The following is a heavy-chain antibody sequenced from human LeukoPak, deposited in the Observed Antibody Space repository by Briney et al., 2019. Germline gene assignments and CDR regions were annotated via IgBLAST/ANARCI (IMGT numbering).Heavy chain of an antibody. CDR3: ASGVQWLVSSIDY. D-gene: IGHD6-19*01. J-gene: IGHJ4*02. V-gene: IGHV5-51*01. CDR1: GYSFISYW. CDR2: IYPGDSDT. Sequence: GESLKISCKGSGYSFISYWIGWVRQMPGKGLEWMGIIYPGDSDTRYSPSFQGQVTISANKSISTAYLQWSSLKASDTAMYYCASGVQWLVSSIDYWGQGTLVTVSS.